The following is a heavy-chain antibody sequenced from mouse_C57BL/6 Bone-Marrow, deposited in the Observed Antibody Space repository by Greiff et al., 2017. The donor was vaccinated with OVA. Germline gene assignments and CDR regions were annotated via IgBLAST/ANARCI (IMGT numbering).Heavy chain of an antibody. CDR3: ARSLYYDSSWFAY. D-gene: IGHD2-4*01. V-gene: IGHV1-64*01. CDR1: GYTFTSYW. J-gene: IGHJ3*01. Sequence: QVQLQQPGAELVKPGASVKLSCKASGYTFTSYWMHWVKQRPGQGLEWIGMIHPNSGSTNYNEKFKSKATLTVDKSSSTAYMQLSILTSEDSAVYYCARSLYYDSSWFAYWGQGTLVTVSA. CDR2: IHPNSGST.